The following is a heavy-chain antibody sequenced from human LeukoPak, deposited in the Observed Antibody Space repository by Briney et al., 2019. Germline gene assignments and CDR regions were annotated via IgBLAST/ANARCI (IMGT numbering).Heavy chain of an antibody. CDR1: GFSFSDYN. V-gene: IGHV3-30*18. CDR3: AKVRWDNSGWYYLDS. CDR2: ISYNGINE. Sequence: TGGSLRLSCAASGFSFSDYNMHWVRQAPGKGLEWMAVISYNGINEYYADSVKGRFTTSRDNSKSTLLLQMNSLRAEDTAVYYCAKVRWDNSGWYYLDSWGQGTLVTVSS. J-gene: IGHJ4*02. D-gene: IGHD6-19*01.